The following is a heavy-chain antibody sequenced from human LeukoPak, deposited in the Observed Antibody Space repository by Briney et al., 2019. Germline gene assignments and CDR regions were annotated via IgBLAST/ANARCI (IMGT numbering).Heavy chain of an antibody. V-gene: IGHV3-23*01. J-gene: IGHJ4*02. Sequence: GGSLRLSCAASGFTFSSYAMSWVRQAPGKGLEWVSAISGSGGSTYYADSVKGRFTISRDNSKNTLYPQMNSLRAEDTAVYYCAKAHDILTGYHSPSDYWGQGTLVTVSS. D-gene: IGHD3-9*01. CDR3: AKAHDILTGYHSPSDY. CDR2: ISGSGGST. CDR1: GFTFSSYA.